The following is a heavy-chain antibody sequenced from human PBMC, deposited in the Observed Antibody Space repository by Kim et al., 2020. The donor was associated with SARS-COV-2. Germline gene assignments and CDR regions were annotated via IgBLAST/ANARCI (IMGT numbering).Heavy chain of an antibody. J-gene: IGHJ4*02. CDR1: GFTVSSNY. D-gene: IGHD5-18*01. CDR2: IYSGGST. CDR3: ARVNTAMVFGLDY. V-gene: IGHV3-53*01. Sequence: GGSLRLSCAASGFTVSSNYMSWVRQAPGKGLEWVSVIYSGGSTYYADSVKGRFTISRDNSKNTLYLQMNSLIAVDTPVYYCARVNTAMVFGLDYLCQGPL.